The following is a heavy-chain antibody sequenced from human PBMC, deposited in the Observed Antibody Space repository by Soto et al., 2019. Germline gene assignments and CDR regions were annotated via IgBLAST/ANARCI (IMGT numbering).Heavy chain of an antibody. Sequence: GGSLRLSCATSGFTFSDFYMSWVRQAPGKGPEWVSYISTTSFTIYYADSVKGRFTISRDNDRNSLYLEMNSLRDEDTAVYYCARDRCYDGTCYSASDSWGQGTLVTVSS. CDR1: GFTFSDFY. CDR3: ARDRCYDGTCYSASDS. CDR2: ISTTSFTI. J-gene: IGHJ5*01. D-gene: IGHD2-15*01. V-gene: IGHV3-11*04.